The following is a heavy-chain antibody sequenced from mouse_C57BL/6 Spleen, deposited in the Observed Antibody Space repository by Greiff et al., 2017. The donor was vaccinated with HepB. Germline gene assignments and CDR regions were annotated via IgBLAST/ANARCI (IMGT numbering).Heavy chain of an antibody. CDR2: INYDGSST. V-gene: IGHV5-16*01. Sequence: EVMLVESEGGLVQPGSSMKLSCTASGFTFSDYYMAWVRQVPEKGLEWVANINYDGSSTYYLDSLKSRFIISRDNAKNILYLQMSSLKSEDTATYYCARASGTGNYFDYWGQGTTLTVSS. CDR3: ARASGTGNYFDY. J-gene: IGHJ2*01. CDR1: GFTFSDYY. D-gene: IGHD4-1*01.